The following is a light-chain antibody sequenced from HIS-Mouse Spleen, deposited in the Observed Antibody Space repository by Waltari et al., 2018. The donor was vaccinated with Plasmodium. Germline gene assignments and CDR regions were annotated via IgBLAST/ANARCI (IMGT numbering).Light chain of an antibody. CDR2: GAS. V-gene: IGKV3-15*01. CDR1: QSVSSN. CDR3: QQYNNWSFT. Sequence: EIVMTQSPATLSVSPGERATLPCRASQSVSSNLAWYQQKPGQAPRLLIYGASTRATGIPARFSGSGSATEFTLTISSLQSEDFAVYYCQQYNNWSFTFGPGTKVDIK. J-gene: IGKJ3*01.